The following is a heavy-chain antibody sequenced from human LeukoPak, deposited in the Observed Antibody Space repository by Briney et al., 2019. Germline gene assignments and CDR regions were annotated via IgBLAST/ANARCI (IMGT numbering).Heavy chain of an antibody. J-gene: IGHJ4*02. V-gene: IGHV4-39*07. Sequence: MASETLSLTCTVPDGSFSSTIYYWAWIRQPPGKGLEWIGEINHSGSTNYNPSLKSRVTISVDMSKNQFSLKLSSVTAADTAVYYCASSSGIAAAGIFVFWGQGTLVTVSS. CDR3: ASSSGIAAAGIFVF. D-gene: IGHD6-13*01. CDR2: INHSGST. CDR1: DGSFSSTIYY.